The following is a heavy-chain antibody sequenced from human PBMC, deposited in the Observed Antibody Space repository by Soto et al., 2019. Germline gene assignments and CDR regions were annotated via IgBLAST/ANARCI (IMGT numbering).Heavy chain of an antibody. V-gene: IGHV3-48*02. J-gene: IGHJ6*02. CDR3: ARTYYDFWGYGMDV. CDR1: GFTFSSYS. CDR2: ISSSSSTI. Sequence: PGGSLRLSCAASGFTFSSYSMNWVRQAPGKGLEWVSYISSSSSTIYYADSVKGRFTISRDNAKNSLYLQMNSLRDEDTAVYYCARTYYDFWGYGMDVWGQGXTVTVYS. D-gene: IGHD3-3*01.